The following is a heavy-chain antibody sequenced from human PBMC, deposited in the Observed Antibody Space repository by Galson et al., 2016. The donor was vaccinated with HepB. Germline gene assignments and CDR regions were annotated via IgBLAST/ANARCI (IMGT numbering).Heavy chain of an antibody. CDR2: INPDGSEK. J-gene: IGHJ4*02. CDR3: EGWGASGNF. D-gene: IGHD6-19*01. V-gene: IGHV3-7*03. CDR1: GFTFSSSW. Sequence: SLRLSCAASGFTFSSSWMNWVRQTPGKGLEWVANINPDGSEKRYVESVRGRFTTSRDNAENSMYLQMTSLTAEDTAVYFCEGWGASGNFWGQGILVTVS.